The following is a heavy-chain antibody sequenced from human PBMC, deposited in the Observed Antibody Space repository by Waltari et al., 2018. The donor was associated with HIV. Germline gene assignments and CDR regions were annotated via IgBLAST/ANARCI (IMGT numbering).Heavy chain of an antibody. Sequence: QVQLVESGGGVVQPGRSLRLSCSASGFTFSRYDMHWVRQAPGKGLECVAVISYDESNKFYADSVKGRFTISRENSENTLYLQMNRLIVEDTAVYYCVRDQTTTRAFDILGQGTNVTVSS. V-gene: IGHV3-30*01. CDR2: ISYDESNK. CDR1: GFTFSRYD. CDR3: VRDQTTTRAFDI. J-gene: IGHJ3*02. D-gene: IGHD1-7*01.